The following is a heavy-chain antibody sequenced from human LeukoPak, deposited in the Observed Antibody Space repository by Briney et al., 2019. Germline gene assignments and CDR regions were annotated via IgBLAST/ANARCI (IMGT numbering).Heavy chain of an antibody. Sequence: GGSLRLSCAASGFTFSSYEMNWVRQAPGKGLEWVSYVSSSSSTIYYADSVKGRFTISRDNSKNTLYLQMNSLRAEDTAVYYCARGPSGYHNTGGQGTLVTVSS. CDR3: ARGPSGYHNT. CDR2: VSSSSSTI. D-gene: IGHD5-12*01. J-gene: IGHJ4*02. V-gene: IGHV3-48*01. CDR1: GFTFSSYE.